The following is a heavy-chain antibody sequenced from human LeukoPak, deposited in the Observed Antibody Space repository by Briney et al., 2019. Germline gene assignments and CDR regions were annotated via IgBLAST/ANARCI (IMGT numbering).Heavy chain of an antibody. CDR2: IYYSGRT. V-gene: IGHV4-59*01. CDR1: GGSISSYY. Sequence: SETLSLTCTVSGGSISSYYWSWIRQPPGKGLEWIGYIYYSGRTNYNPSLKSRVTISVDTSKNQFSLKLSSVTAEDTAVYYCASGVGYGDSGDYWGRGTLVTVSS. CDR3: ASGVGYGDSGDY. D-gene: IGHD4-17*01. J-gene: IGHJ4*02.